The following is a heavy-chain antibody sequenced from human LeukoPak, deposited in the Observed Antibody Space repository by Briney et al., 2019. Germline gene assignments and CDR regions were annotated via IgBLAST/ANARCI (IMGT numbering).Heavy chain of an antibody. CDR2: MNPNSGNT. CDR3: ARVQTTVVTFFDY. Sequence: ASVKVSCKASGYTFTSYDINWVRQATGQGLEWMGWMNPNSGNTGYAQKFQGRVTMTRNTSISTAYMELSSLRSEDTAVYYCARVQTTVVTFFDYWGQGTLVTVSS. D-gene: IGHD4-23*01. V-gene: IGHV1-8*01. CDR1: GYTFTSYD. J-gene: IGHJ4*02.